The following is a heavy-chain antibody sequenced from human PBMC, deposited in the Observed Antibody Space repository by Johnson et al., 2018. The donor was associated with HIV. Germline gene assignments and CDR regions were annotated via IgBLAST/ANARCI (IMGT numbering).Heavy chain of an antibody. CDR3: AKGLWGGSYPHDAYDI. V-gene: IGHV3-30*18. D-gene: IGHD1-26*01. CDR1: GFSFSNYG. J-gene: IGHJ3*02. Sequence: QVQLVESGGGVVQPGRSLRLSCAASGFSFSNYGMHWVRQAPGKGLEWVVVISYDGRHKYYADSVKGRFTISRDNSNNTLYLQMNSLRAEDTAIYYCAKGLWGGSYPHDAYDIWGQGTMVTVSA. CDR2: ISYDGRHK.